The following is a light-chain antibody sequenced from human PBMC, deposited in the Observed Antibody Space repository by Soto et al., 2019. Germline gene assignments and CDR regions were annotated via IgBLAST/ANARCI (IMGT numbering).Light chain of an antibody. J-gene: IGLJ2*01. CDR3: SAWDDSLSGVV. CDR2: RNN. V-gene: IGLV1-47*01. Sequence: QSVLTQPPSASGTPGQRVTISCSGSSSNIGSNYVYWYQQLPGTAPKLLIYRNNQRPSGVPHRFSGSKSGTSASLAIGGLRSEDAADYYCSAWDDSLSGVVFGGGTKLTVL. CDR1: SSNIGSNY.